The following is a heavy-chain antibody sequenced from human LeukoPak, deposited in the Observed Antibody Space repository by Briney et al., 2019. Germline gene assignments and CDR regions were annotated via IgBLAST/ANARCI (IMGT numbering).Heavy chain of an antibody. CDR2: ISAYSGNT. J-gene: IGHJ5*02. CDR1: GYTFTSYG. D-gene: IGHD3-22*01. CDR3: ARGGSSGYYFVWFDP. Sequence: ASVKVSCKASGYTFTSYGISWVRQAPGQGLEWMGWISAYSGNTNYAQKLQGRVTMTTDTSTSTAYMELGSLRSDDTAVYYCARGGSSGYYFVWFDPWGQGTLVTVSS. V-gene: IGHV1-18*01.